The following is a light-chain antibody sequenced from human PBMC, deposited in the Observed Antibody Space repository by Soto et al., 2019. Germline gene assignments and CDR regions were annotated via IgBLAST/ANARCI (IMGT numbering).Light chain of an antibody. J-gene: IGKJ1*01. Sequence: DIQMTQSPSTLSASVGDRVTITCRASQSISSWLAWYQQKPGKAPKLLIYDASSLESGVPSRFXXXXXXXXXXXXXXSLQPDDFATYYCQQYNSYSPRTFGQGTKVEIK. V-gene: IGKV1-5*01. CDR2: DAS. CDR3: QQYNSYSPRT. CDR1: QSISSW.